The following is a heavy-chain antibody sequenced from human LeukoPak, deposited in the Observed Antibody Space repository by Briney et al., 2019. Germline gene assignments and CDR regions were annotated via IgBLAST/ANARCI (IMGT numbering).Heavy chain of an antibody. CDR3: ARGYCSSTYCYSSVRGYYYYMDV. D-gene: IGHD2-2*02. V-gene: IGHV3-53*01. J-gene: IGHJ6*03. Sequence: GGSLRLSCAASGFTVSSNYMSWVRQAPGKGLEWVSVNYSGGSTYYADSVKGRFTISRDNSKNTLYLQMNSLRAEDTAVYYCARGYCSSTYCYSSVRGYYYYMDVWGKGITVTVSS. CDR1: GFTVSSNY. CDR2: NYSGGST.